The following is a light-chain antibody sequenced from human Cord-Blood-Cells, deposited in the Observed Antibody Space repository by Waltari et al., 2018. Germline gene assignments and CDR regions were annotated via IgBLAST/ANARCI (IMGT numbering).Light chain of an antibody. CDR1: SSDVGGYNY. J-gene: IGLJ1*01. V-gene: IGLV2-14*01. CDR3: SSYTSSSTYV. CDR2: DVS. Sequence: QSALTQPAPVSGSPGQSITISCTGTSSDVGGYNYVSWYQQHPGKAPKLMIYDVSNRPSGVSNRFSGAKSGNTASQTISGLQAEDEADYYCSSYTSSSTYVFGTGTKVTVL.